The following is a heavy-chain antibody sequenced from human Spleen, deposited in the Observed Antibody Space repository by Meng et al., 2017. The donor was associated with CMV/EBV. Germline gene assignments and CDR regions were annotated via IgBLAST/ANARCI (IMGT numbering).Heavy chain of an antibody. CDR2: IHYSGST. D-gene: IGHD3-22*01. J-gene: IGHJ6*02. V-gene: IGHV4-39*07. Sequence: IGNIHYSGSTYYNPSLKSRVTISVDTSKNQFSLQLNSVTPEDTAVYYCARDYYDSGGYYYTEGYYHGLDVWGQGTTVTVSS. CDR3: ARDYYDSGGYYYTEGYYHGLDV.